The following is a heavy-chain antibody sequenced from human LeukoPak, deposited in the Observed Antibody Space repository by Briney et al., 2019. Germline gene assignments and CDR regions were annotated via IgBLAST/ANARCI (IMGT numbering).Heavy chain of an antibody. CDR3: ARGGWELTHPGDY. J-gene: IGHJ4*02. CDR1: GFTFSSYA. Sequence: PGGSLRLSCAASGFTFSSYAMSWVRQAPGKGLEWVSAISGSGGSTYYADSVKGRFTISRDNSKNTLYLQMNSLRAEDTAVYYCARGGWELTHPGDYWGQGTLVTVSS. V-gene: IGHV3-23*01. CDR2: ISGSGGST. D-gene: IGHD1-26*01.